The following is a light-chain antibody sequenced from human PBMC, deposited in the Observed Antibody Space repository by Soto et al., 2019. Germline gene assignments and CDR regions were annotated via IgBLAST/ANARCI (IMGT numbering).Light chain of an antibody. CDR3: SSYTSSSTLV. CDR1: SSDVGGYNY. J-gene: IGLJ1*01. Sequence: QSALTQPASVSGSPGQSITISCTGTSSDVGGYNYVSWYQQHPGKAPKLMIYDVSNRPSGGSNRFSGSKSGKTASLTLSGLQAEDEADYYCSSYTSSSTLVFGTGTKLTVL. CDR2: DVS. V-gene: IGLV2-14*01.